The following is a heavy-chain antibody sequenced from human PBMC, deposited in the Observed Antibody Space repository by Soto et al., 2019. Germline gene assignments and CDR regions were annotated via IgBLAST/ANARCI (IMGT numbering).Heavy chain of an antibody. CDR3: SRGDATKIVVTTYYGMDV. V-gene: IGHV1-69*12. Sequence: QVQQVQSGAEVKKPGSSVRVSCKASGGTLRNYGISWVRQAPGQGLEWMRGIIPVFGTANYAQKFQGRVTITADESTSTVYMDVTSLRSEDTAVYYCSRGDATKIVVTTYYGMDVWGQGTTVTVSS. CDR2: IIPVFGTA. CDR1: GGTLRNYG. J-gene: IGHJ6*02. D-gene: IGHD4-17*01.